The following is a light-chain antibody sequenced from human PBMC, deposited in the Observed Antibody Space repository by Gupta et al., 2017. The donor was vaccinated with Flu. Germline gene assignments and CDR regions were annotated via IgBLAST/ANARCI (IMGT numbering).Light chain of an antibody. CDR1: QSISNN. Sequence: ERVMTQSPATLSVSPGERATLSCRASQSISNNLAWYQQKPGQPPRLLIYGASTRATGIPARFSGSGFGTEFTLTISSLQSEDFAVYYCQQYNSWPPAFTFGQGTKLEIK. V-gene: IGKV3-15*01. CDR3: QQYNSWPPAFT. J-gene: IGKJ2*01. CDR2: GAS.